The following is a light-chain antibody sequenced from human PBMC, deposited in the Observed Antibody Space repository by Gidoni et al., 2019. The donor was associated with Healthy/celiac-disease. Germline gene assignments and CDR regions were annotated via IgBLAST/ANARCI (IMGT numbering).Light chain of an antibody. CDR2: AAS. V-gene: IGKV1-8*01. Sequence: AIRMTQSPSSFSASTGDRVTITCRASQGISRYLAWYQQKPGKAPKPLIYAASTLQSGVPSRFSGSGSGTDFTLTISCLQSEDFATYYCQQYYSYAQTFGQGTKLEIK. CDR1: QGISRY. J-gene: IGKJ2*01. CDR3: QQYYSYAQT.